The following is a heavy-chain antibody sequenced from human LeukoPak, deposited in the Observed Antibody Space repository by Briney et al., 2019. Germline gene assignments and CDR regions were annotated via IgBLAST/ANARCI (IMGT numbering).Heavy chain of an antibody. CDR3: ARARPWDSSRSYYFGMDV. CDR1: GFTFSSYA. V-gene: IGHV3-23*01. Sequence: GGSLRLSCEASGFTFSSYAIRWVRQAPGTGLEWVSSIPGSGGATYYADSVRGRFSISRDSSKNTVYLQMNSLRDEDTAVYYCARARPWDSSRSYYFGMDVWGHGATVTVSS. D-gene: IGHD3-22*01. J-gene: IGHJ6*02. CDR2: IPGSGGAT.